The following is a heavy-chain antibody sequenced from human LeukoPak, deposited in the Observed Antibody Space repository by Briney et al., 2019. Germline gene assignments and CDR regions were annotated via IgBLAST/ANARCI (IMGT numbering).Heavy chain of an antibody. D-gene: IGHD6-13*01. J-gene: IGHJ4*02. CDR3: SRDRGIGYPSNWGGGLYSFDS. CDR2: INRDGSST. Sequence: GGSLRLSCAASGFTFSSYWMHWVRQAPGKGLVWLSRINRDGSSTTYADTVKGRFTISRAIAYLQLNSLKTEDTAVYYCSRDRGIGYPSNWGGGLYSFDSWGQGTLVTVSS. CDR1: GFTFSSYW. V-gene: IGHV3-74*01.